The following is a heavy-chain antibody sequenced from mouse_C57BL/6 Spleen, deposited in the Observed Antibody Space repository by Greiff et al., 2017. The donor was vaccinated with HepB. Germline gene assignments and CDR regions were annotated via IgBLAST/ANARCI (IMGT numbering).Heavy chain of an antibody. Sequence: QVQLQQSGAELVKPGASVKLSCKASGYTFTEYTIHWVKQRSGQGLEWIGWFYPGSGSIKYNEKFKDKATLTAEKSSSTVYMELSRLTSEDSAVYFCARHEGDYYGSFYYFDYWGQGTTLTVSS. J-gene: IGHJ2*01. CDR2: FYPGSGSI. CDR3: ARHEGDYYGSFYYFDY. CDR1: GYTFTEYT. V-gene: IGHV1-62-2*01. D-gene: IGHD1-1*01.